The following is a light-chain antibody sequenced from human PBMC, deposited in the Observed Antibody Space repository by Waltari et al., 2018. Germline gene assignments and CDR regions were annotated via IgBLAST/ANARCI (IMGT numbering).Light chain of an antibody. V-gene: IGKV3-11*01. J-gene: IGKJ2*03. CDR1: QSVGRF. CDR3: QQRSSWPYS. Sequence: EIVLTQSPATLSLSPGERANLPFRASQSVGRFLAWYQQKPGQAPRLLIYDASNRATGIPARFSASGSGTDFTLTLSSLEPEDFAVYYCQQRSSWPYSFGQGTKLEIK. CDR2: DAS.